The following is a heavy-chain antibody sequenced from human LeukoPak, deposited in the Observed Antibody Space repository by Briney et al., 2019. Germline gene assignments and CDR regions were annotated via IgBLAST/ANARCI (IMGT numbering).Heavy chain of an antibody. CDR3: AKLSGYPRAFFDY. Sequence: PGGTLRLSCAASGFTFSSYGMSWVRQAPGKGLEWVSGITGSGGSTYYADSVKGRFTISRDNSKNTLYLQMNSLRAEDTAVYYCAKLSGYPRAFFDYWGQGTLVTVSS. CDR2: ITGSGGST. D-gene: IGHD5-12*01. CDR1: GFTFSSYG. J-gene: IGHJ4*02. V-gene: IGHV3-23*01.